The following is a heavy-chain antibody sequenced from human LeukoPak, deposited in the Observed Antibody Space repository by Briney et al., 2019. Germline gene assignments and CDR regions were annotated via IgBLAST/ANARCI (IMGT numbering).Heavy chain of an antibody. CDR1: GFTFSSYA. V-gene: IGHV3-23*01. Sequence: GGSLRLSCVASGFTFSSYAMSWVRQAPGEGLEWVSGISGSGDSTYYADSVKGRFTISRDNAKNSLYLQMNSLRAEDTALYYCAKAIYYDSSGYSPFDYWGQGTLVTVSS. J-gene: IGHJ4*02. D-gene: IGHD3-22*01. CDR3: AKAIYYDSSGYSPFDY. CDR2: ISGSGDST.